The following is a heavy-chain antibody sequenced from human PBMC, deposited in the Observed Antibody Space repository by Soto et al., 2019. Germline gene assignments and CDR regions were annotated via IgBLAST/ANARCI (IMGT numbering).Heavy chain of an antibody. J-gene: IGHJ4*02. CDR3: ARQGEYCSGDNCFTDF. Sequence: GESLKISCQGSGYTFTTSWIAWVRQKSGKGLEWMGFIYPGDSETRYNPSFQGRVTISADRSINTAYLQWSALKASDTAIYFCARQGEYCSGDNCFTDFWGQGTLVTVSS. CDR2: IYPGDSET. CDR1: GYTFTTSW. D-gene: IGHD2-15*01. V-gene: IGHV5-51*01.